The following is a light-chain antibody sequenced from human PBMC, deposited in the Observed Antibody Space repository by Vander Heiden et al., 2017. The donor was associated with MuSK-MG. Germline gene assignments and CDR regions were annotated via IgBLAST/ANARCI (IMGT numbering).Light chain of an antibody. CDR1: QSISSY. J-gene: IGKJ2*01. V-gene: IGKV1-39*01. CDR2: AAS. Sequence: DIQMTQSPSSLSASVGDRVSITFRASQSISSYLNWYQQKPGKAPKLVIYAASSLQSGVPSRFSGSGSGTDFTLTMSSLQPEDFATYYCQRSYSTPPTFGQGTKLEIK. CDR3: QRSYSTPPT.